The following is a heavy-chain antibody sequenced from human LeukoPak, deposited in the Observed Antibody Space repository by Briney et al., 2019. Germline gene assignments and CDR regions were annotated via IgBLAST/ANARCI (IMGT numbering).Heavy chain of an antibody. V-gene: IGHV1-46*01. CDR1: GYTFTSYY. J-gene: IGHJ4*02. CDR3: ASSITMVRGAFDY. D-gene: IGHD3-10*01. Sequence: ASVKVSCKASGYTFTSYYMHWVRQAPGQGLEWMGIINPSGGSTSYAQKFQGRDTMTRDTSTSTVYMELSSLRSEDTAVYYCASSITMVRGAFDYWGQGTLVTVSS. CDR2: INPSGGST.